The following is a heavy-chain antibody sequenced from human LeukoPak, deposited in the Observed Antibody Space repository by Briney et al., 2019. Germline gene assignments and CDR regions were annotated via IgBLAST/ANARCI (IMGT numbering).Heavy chain of an antibody. CDR1: GFTFDDYT. CDR2: ISWDSGVT. Sequence: GGSLRLSCAASGFTFDDYTMHWVRQAPGKGLEWVSLISWDSGVTYYADSVKGRFTISRDNSKNSLYLQMNSLRAEDTAVYYCASRHSGYDAFDIWGQGTMVTVSS. CDR3: ASRHSGYDAFDI. V-gene: IGHV3-43*01. J-gene: IGHJ3*02. D-gene: IGHD3-22*01.